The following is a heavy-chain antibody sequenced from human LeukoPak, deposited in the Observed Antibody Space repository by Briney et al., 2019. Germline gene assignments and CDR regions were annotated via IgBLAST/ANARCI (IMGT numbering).Heavy chain of an antibody. D-gene: IGHD6-13*01. CDR1: GFIFSSYG. J-gene: IGHJ4*02. CDR2: ISYDGSNK. CDR3: AKDYRYSSSWLWGPFDY. Sequence: PGGSLRLSCAASGFIFSSYGMHWVRQAPGKGLEWVAVISYDGSNKYYADSVKGRSTISRDNSKNTLYLQMNSLRAEDTAVYYCAKDYRYSSSWLWGPFDYWGQGTLVTASS. V-gene: IGHV3-30*18.